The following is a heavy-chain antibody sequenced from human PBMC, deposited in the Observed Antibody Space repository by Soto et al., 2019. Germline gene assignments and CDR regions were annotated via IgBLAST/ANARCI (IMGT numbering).Heavy chain of an antibody. CDR2: IWYDGSNK. J-gene: IGHJ6*02. CDR1: GFTFSSYG. CDR3: AREPESYYYYYGMDV. V-gene: IGHV3-33*01. Sequence: GGSLRLSCAASGFTFSSYGMHWVRQAPGKGLEWVAVIWYDGSNKYYADSVKGRFTISRDNSKNTLYLQMNSLRAEDTAVYYCAREPESYYYYYGMDVWGQGTTVTVSS.